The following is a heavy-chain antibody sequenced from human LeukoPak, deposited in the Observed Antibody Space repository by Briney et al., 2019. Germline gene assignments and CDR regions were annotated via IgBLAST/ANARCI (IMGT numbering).Heavy chain of an antibody. CDR3: VSSYGGYVLDY. Sequence: PSETLSLTCTVSGGSISSYSWNWIWQSPGKGLEWIGRVYHSGSINYNPSLKSRVTISVGTSKNQFSLNLSSVTAADTAVYYCVSSYGGYVLDYWGQGTLVIVSS. D-gene: IGHD5-12*01. J-gene: IGHJ4*02. V-gene: IGHV4-59*01. CDR1: GGSISSYS. CDR2: VYHSGSI.